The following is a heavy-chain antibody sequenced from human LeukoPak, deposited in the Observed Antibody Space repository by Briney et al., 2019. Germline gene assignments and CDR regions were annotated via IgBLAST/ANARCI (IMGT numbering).Heavy chain of an antibody. J-gene: IGHJ4*02. CDR3: ARDSPYGQLDY. D-gene: IGHD4-17*01. Sequence: PGGSLRPSCAASGFTFSSYEMNWVRQAPGKGLEWVSYISSSGSTIYYADSVKGRFTISRDNAQKSLYLQMNSLRAEDTAVYYCARDSPYGQLDYWGQGTLVTVSS. CDR2: ISSSGSTI. CDR1: GFTFSSYE. V-gene: IGHV3-48*03.